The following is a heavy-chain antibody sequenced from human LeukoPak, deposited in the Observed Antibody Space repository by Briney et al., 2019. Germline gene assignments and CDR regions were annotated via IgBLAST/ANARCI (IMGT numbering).Heavy chain of an antibody. CDR3: ACGVDFSSGSKRGFDY. Sequence: GGSLRLSCAASGFTFSSYSMNWVRQAPGKGLEWVSYMSRSSDTIYCADSVKGRFTISRDNAKSSLFLQMNSLRAEDTAIYYCACGVDFSSGSKRGFDYWGLGTLVTVSS. CDR2: MSRSSDTI. J-gene: IGHJ4*02. D-gene: IGHD3-3*01. V-gene: IGHV3-48*01. CDR1: GFTFSSYS.